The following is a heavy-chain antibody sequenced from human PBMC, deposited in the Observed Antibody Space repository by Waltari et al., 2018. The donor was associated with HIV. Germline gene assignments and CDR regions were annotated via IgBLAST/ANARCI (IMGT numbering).Heavy chain of an antibody. CDR1: GCSVSRYW. CDR2: INPDGKTI. D-gene: IGHD3-10*02. J-gene: IGHJ4*02. CDR3: VKDMFGEYDY. Sequence: EVQLVQSGGGLVQPGGSRRLSCAASGCSVSRYWMHWVRQIPGQGLVWVSRINPDGKTINYADSVRGRFTISRDYAKNTLYLQMNSLRDEDTAMYYCVKDMFGEYDYWGQGTLVTVSS. V-gene: IGHV3-74*01.